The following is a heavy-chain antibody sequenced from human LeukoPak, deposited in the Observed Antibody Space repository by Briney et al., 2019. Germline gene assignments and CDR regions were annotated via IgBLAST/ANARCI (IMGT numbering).Heavy chain of an antibody. CDR3: AKDSSGYPDYFDY. Sequence: GGSLRLSCVVSGFTFSSYAMSWVRQAPGKGLEWVSAISGSGGSTYYADSVKGRFTISRDNSKNTLYLQMNSLRAEDTAVYYCAKDSSGYPDYFDYWGQGTLVTVSS. V-gene: IGHV3-23*01. D-gene: IGHD3-22*01. J-gene: IGHJ4*02. CDR1: GFTFSSYA. CDR2: ISGSGGST.